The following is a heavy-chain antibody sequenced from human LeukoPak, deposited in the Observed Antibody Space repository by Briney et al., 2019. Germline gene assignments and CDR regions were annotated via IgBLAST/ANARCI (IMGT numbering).Heavy chain of an antibody. CDR1: GYTFTSYD. D-gene: IGHD4-17*01. CDR2: MNPNSGNT. Sequence: ASVKVSCKASGYTFTSYDINWVRQAPGQGLEWMGWMNPNSGNTGYAQKFQGRVTITRNTSISTAYMELSSLRSEDTAVYYCARGDYGDYVFYYYYYMDVWGKGTTVTVSS. V-gene: IGHV1-8*03. J-gene: IGHJ6*03. CDR3: ARGDYGDYVFYYYYYMDV.